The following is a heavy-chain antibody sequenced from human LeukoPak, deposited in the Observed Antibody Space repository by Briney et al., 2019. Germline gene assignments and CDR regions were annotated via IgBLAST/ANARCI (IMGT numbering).Heavy chain of an antibody. V-gene: IGHV4-59*01. CDR3: ALYDTGPRFDY. Sequence: PSETLSLTCTVSGGSISSYYWSWIRQPPGKGLEWIGYIYYSGSTNYNPSLKSRVTISVDTSKNQFSLKLSSVTAADTAVYYCALYDTGPRFDYWGQGTLVTVSS. J-gene: IGHJ4*02. D-gene: IGHD3-16*01. CDR2: IYYSGST. CDR1: GGSISSYY.